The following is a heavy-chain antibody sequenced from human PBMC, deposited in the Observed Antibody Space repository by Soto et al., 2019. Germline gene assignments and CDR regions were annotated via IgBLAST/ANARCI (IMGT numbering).Heavy chain of an antibody. CDR3: AKGPTLVFPQLGN. J-gene: IGHJ4*02. CDR2: ISGGATST. V-gene: IGHV3-23*01. Sequence: EVQLLESGGGLVQPGGSLRLSCAASGFTFSNFAMSWVRQAPGTGLEWVSAISGGATSTYYADIVKGRFTISRDNSKNTLSLQMNGLRVEDTALYYCAKGPTLVFPQLGNWGPGTLVTVSP. D-gene: IGHD2-2*01. CDR1: GFTFSNFA.